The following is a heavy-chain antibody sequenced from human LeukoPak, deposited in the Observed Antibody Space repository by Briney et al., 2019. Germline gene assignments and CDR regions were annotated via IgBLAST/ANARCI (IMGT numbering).Heavy chain of an antibody. J-gene: IGHJ4*02. Sequence: GGSLRLSCAASGFTFSNAWMSWVRQAPGKGLEWVGRIKTKTEGGTTDYAAPVKGRFTISRDDSKNTVYLQMNSLKTEDTAVYYCASYGSGSHDYWGQGSLVTVSS. D-gene: IGHD3-10*01. V-gene: IGHV3-15*01. CDR3: ASYGSGSHDY. CDR2: IKTKTEGGTT. CDR1: GFTFSNAW.